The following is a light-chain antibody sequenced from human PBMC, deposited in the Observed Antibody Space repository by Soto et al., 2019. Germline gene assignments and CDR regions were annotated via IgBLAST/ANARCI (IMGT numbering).Light chain of an antibody. CDR2: AAS. V-gene: IGKV3-20*01. CDR3: HQYGLSPPHT. J-gene: IGKJ3*01. Sequence: EIVLTQSPGTLSLSPGERATLSCRASQSVSSSYLAWYQQKPGQAPRLLIYAASSRATGIPDRFSGSGSGTDFTLTISRLEPEDFAVYYCHQYGLSPPHTFGPGTKVDVK. CDR1: QSVSSSY.